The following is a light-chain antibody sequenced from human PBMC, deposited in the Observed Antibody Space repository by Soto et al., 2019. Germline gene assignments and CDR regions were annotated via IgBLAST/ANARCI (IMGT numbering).Light chain of an antibody. Sequence: AIRMTQSPSPFSASTGDRVTITCRASQGISSYLAWYQQKPGKAPKLLIYAASTSQSGVPSRFSGSGSGTDFTLTISCLQSEDFATYYCQQYYSYPPAFGQGTKVEIK. CDR2: AAS. J-gene: IGKJ1*01. CDR1: QGISSY. CDR3: QQYYSYPPA. V-gene: IGKV1-8*01.